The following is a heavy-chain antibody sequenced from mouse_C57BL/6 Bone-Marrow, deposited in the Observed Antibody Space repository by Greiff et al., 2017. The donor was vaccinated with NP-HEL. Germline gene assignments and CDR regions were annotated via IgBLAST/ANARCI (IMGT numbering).Heavy chain of an antibody. CDR1: GFTFSDYY. V-gene: IGHV5-12*01. Sequence: EVQRVESGGGLVQPGGSLKLSCAASGFTFSDYYMYWVRQTPEKRLEWVAYISNGGGSTYYPDTVKGRFTIPRDNAKNTLYLQMSRLKSEDTAMYYCARHDYWGQGTTLTVSS. CDR2: ISNGGGST. J-gene: IGHJ2*01. CDR3: ARHDY.